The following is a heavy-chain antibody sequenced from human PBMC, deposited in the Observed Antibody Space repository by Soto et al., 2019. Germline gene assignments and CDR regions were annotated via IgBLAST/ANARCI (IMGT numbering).Heavy chain of an antibody. J-gene: IGHJ3*02. V-gene: IGHV1-18*01. CDR2: ISAYNGNT. CDR3: ASGPAIAAAGTFDAFDI. Sequence: ASVKVSCKASGYTFTIYGISWVRQAPGQGLEWMGWISAYNGNTNYAQKLQGRVTMTTDTSTSTAYMELRSLRSDDTAVYYCASGPAIAAAGTFDAFDIWGQGTMVTVSS. CDR1: GYTFTIYG. D-gene: IGHD6-13*01.